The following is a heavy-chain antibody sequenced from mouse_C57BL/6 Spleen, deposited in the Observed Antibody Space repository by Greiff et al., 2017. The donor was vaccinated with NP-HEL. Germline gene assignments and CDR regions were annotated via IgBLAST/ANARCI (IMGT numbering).Heavy chain of an antibody. V-gene: IGHV1-42*01. D-gene: IGHD3-3*01. J-gene: IGHJ4*01. CDR2: INPSTGGT. CDR3: ARVGDHAMDY. Sequence: VQLKESGPELVKPGASVKISCKASGYSFTGYYMNWVKQSPEKSLEWIGEINPSTGGTTYNQKFKAKATLTVDKSSSTAYMQLKSLTSEDSAVYYCARVGDHAMDYWGQGTSVTVSS. CDR1: GYSFTGYY.